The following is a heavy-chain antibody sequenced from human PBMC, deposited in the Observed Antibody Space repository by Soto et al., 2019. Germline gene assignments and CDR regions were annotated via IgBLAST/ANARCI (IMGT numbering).Heavy chain of an antibody. Sequence: SETLSLTSTVSGDSISTYHWSWIRQPPGKGLEWIGYIYYSGSTNYNPSLKSRVTISVDTSKNQFSLKLSSVTAADTAVYYCARQSGTFSHFDYWGQGTPVTVSS. J-gene: IGHJ4*02. CDR2: IYYSGST. D-gene: IGHD3-3*01. CDR3: ARQSGTFSHFDY. V-gene: IGHV4-59*08. CDR1: GDSISTYH.